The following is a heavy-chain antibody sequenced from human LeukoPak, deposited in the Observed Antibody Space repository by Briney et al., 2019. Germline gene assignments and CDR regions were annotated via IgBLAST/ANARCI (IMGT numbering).Heavy chain of an antibody. CDR1: GGSISSGGYY. CDR2: IYYSGST. CDR3: ARTAYSSRGAFDI. J-gene: IGHJ3*02. V-gene: IGHV4-31*03. Sequence: SETLSLTCTVSGGSISSGGYYWSWIRQHPGKGLEWIGYIYYSGSTYYNPSLKSRVTISVDTSKNQFSLELSSVTAADTAVYYCARTAYSSRGAFDIWGQGTMVTVSS. D-gene: IGHD6-13*01.